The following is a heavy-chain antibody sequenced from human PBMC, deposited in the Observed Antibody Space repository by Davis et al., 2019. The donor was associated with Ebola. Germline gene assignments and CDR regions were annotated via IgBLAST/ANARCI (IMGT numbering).Heavy chain of an antibody. CDR1: GYTFTSYD. Sequence: AASVKVSCKASGYTFTSYDINWVRQATGQGPEWMGWMNPNSNNTGYAQKFQGRVTMTRNTSISTAYMELSSLRSEDTAVYYCARGGSTIFGVARYNWFDPWGQGTLVTVSS. V-gene: IGHV1-8*01. CDR2: MNPNSNNT. CDR3: ARGGSTIFGVARYNWFDP. D-gene: IGHD3-3*01. J-gene: IGHJ5*02.